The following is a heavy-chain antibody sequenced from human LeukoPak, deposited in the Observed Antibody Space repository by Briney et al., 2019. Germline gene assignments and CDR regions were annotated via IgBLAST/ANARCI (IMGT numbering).Heavy chain of an antibody. V-gene: IGHV3-53*01. CDR2: IYSGGST. D-gene: IGHD2-2*01. J-gene: IGHJ4*02. Sequence: GGSLRLSCAASGFTVSSNYMSWVRQAPGKGLEWVSVIYSGGSTYYADSVKGRFTISRDNAKNSLYLQMNSLRAEDTAVYYCAGVVPAAILPYYWGQGTLVTVSS. CDR1: GFTVSSNY. CDR3: AGVVPAAILPYY.